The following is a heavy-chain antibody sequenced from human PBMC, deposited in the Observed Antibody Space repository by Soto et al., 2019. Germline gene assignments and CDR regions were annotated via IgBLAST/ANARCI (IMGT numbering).Heavy chain of an antibody. CDR2: ISYEGSNK. J-gene: IGHJ2*01. CDR1: GFTFSSYA. V-gene: IGHV3-30-3*01. Sequence: QVQLVESGGGVVQPGRSLRLSCAASGFTFSSYAMDWVRQAPGKGLEWVAVISYEGSNKYYADSVKGRFTISRDNSKNTLYLQMNSLRAEDTAVYYCARDLAFAFDLWGRGTLVTVSS. D-gene: IGHD3-3*02. CDR3: ARDLAFAFDL.